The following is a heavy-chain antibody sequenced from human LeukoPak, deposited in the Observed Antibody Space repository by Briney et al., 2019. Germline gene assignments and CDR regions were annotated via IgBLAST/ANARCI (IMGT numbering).Heavy chain of an antibody. D-gene: IGHD2-2*02. CDR1: GFTFGSYW. J-gene: IGHJ4*02. CDR2: IKQDGSEK. V-gene: IGHV3-7*01. Sequence: GGSLRLSCAASGFTFGSYWMSWVRQAPGKGLEWVANIKQDGSEKYYVDSVKGRFTISRDNAKNSLYLQMNSLRAEDTAVYYCARHAEGGYQPQYDYWGQGTLVTVSS. CDR3: ARHAEGGYQPQYDY.